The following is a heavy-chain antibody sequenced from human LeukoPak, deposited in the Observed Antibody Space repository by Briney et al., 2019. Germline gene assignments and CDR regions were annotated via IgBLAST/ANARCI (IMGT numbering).Heavy chain of an antibody. D-gene: IGHD5-12*01. CDR3: ARDLEIVATIALDY. CDR2: INHSGSI. Sequence: SETLSLTCTVSGGSISSDYWSWIRQPPGKGLEWIGSINHSGSINYNPSLKSRVTISLDTSKNQFSLKLNSVTAADTAVYYCARDLEIVATIALDYWGQGTLVTVSS. V-gene: IGHV4-59*12. J-gene: IGHJ4*02. CDR1: GGSISSDY.